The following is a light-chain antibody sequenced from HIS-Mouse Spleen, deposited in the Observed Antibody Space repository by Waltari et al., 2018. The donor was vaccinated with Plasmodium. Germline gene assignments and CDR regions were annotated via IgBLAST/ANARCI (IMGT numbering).Light chain of an antibody. J-gene: IGKJ4*01. Sequence: DIQMTPSPPSLSASVGDRVTITCQASQDISNYLNWYQQKPGKAPKLLIYDASNLETGVPSRFSGSGSGTDFTFTISSLQPEDIATYYCQQYDNLPLTFGGGTKVEIK. V-gene: IGKV1-33*01. CDR2: DAS. CDR3: QQYDNLPLT. CDR1: QDISNY.